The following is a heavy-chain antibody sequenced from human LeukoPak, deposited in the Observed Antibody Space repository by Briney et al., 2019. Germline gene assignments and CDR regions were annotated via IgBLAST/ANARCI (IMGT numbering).Heavy chain of an antibody. CDR2: ISSSSSYI. V-gene: IGHV3-21*01. CDR1: GFTFSSYS. Sequence: PGGSLRLSCAASGFTFSSYSMNWVRQAPGKGLEWVSSISSSSSYIYYADSVKGRFTISRDNAENSLYLQMNSLRAEDTAVYYCARGSVVVVAAHRGTNWFDPWGQGTLVTVSS. CDR3: ARGSVVVVAAHRGTNWFDP. D-gene: IGHD2-15*01. J-gene: IGHJ5*02.